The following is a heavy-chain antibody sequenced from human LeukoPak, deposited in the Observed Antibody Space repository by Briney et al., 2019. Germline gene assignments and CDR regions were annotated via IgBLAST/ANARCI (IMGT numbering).Heavy chain of an antibody. CDR1: GFTFSNAW. CDR3: TTTRFYSSSWYQQNGNWFDP. Sequence: GGSLRLSCAASGFTFSNAWMSWVRQAPGKGLEWVGRIKSKTDGGTTDYAAPVKGRFTISRDDSKNTLYLQMNSLKTEDTAVYYCTTTRFYSSSWYQQNGNWFDPWGQGTLVTVSS. CDR2: IKSKTDGGTT. V-gene: IGHV3-15*01. J-gene: IGHJ5*02. D-gene: IGHD6-13*01.